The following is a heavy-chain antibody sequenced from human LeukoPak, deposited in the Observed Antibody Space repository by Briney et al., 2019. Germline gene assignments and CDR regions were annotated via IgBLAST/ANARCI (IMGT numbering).Heavy chain of an antibody. CDR1: GYTFSDYG. V-gene: IGHV3-30*18. CDR3: AKDRYPMVRGMMIAFDF. CDR2: ILYDGSYK. D-gene: IGHD3-10*01. Sequence: PGTSLRLSCEASGYTFSDYGMHWVRQAPGKGLEWVAVILYDGSYKSYVDSVRGRFTISRDNSKDRLYLQMNSLRAEDTAIYYWAKDRYPMVRGMMIAFDFWGQGTRVTVSS. J-gene: IGHJ4*02.